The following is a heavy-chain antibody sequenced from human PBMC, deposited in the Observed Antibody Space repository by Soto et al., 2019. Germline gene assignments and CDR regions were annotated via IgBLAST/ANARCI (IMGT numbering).Heavy chain of an antibody. CDR3: ARSSSADYYYYYYGMDV. Sequence: GESLKISCKGSGYSFTSYWIGWVRQMPGKGLEWMGIIYPGDSDTRYSPSFQGQVTISADKSISTAYLQWSSLKASDTAMYYCARSSSADYYYYYYGMDVWGQGTTVTVSS. CDR2: IYPGDSDT. V-gene: IGHV5-51*01. CDR1: GYSFTSYW. J-gene: IGHJ6*02. D-gene: IGHD6-6*01.